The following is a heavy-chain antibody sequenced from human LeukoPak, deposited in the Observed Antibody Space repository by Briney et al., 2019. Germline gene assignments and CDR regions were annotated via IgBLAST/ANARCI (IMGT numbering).Heavy chain of an antibody. J-gene: IGHJ5*02. CDR2: INGSGGST. CDR3: AKGRCSSTSCPSEP. Sequence: QAGGSLRLSCAASGFTFSSYAMSWVRQAPGKGLEWVSAINGSGGSTYYADSVKGRFTISRDNSKSTLYLQMNSLRAEDTAVYSCAKGRCSSTSCPSEPWGQGTLVTVSS. V-gene: IGHV3-23*01. CDR1: GFTFSSYA. D-gene: IGHD2-2*01.